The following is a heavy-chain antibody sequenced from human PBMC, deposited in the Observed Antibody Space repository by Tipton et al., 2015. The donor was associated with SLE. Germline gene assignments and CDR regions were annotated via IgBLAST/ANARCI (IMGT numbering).Heavy chain of an antibody. J-gene: IGHJ4*02. Sequence: LRLPCTVSGGSISSSSYYWGWIRQPPGKGLEWIGSIYYSGSTYYNPSLKSRVTISVDTSKNQFSLKLSSVTAADTAVYYCARGATGSSSWYYWGQGTLVTVSS. CDR3: ARGATGSSSWYY. V-gene: IGHV4-39*07. CDR1: GGSISSSSYY. CDR2: IYYSGST. D-gene: IGHD6-13*01.